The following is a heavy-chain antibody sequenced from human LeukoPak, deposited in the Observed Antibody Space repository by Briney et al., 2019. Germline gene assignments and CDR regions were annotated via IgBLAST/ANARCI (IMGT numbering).Heavy chain of an antibody. CDR1: GHTLAEFS. D-gene: IGHD3-10*01. V-gene: IGHV1-24*01. CDR2: LDPENGET. J-gene: IGHJ4*02. CDR3: ATGHPLIWFGESLY. Sequence: ASVKVSCKVSGHTLAEFSMHWVPQAPGKGLEWMGGLDPENGETIYAQKFQGRVTMTEDTSTDTVYMELSSLRSEDTAVYYCATGHPLIWFGESLYWGQGTLVTVSS.